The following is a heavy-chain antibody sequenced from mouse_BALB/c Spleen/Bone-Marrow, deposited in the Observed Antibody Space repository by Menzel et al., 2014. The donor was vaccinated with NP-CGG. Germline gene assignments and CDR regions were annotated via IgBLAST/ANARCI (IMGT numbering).Heavy chain of an antibody. CDR3: ARGDWEGPFDD. Sequence: QVQLQQSGAELMKPGASVKISCKATGYTFSSYWIEWIKQRPGHGPEWIGEILPGSGSINYNEKFKGKATITADSSSNTAYMQLSSLTSEDSAVYYCARGDWEGPFDDWGQGTTRTVSS. CDR1: GYTFSSYW. CDR2: ILPGSGSI. D-gene: IGHD4-1*01. V-gene: IGHV1-9*01. J-gene: IGHJ2*01.